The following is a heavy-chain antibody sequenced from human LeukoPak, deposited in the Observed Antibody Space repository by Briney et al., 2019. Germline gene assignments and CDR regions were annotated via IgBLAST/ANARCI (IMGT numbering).Heavy chain of an antibody. CDR2: ISSSGSTI. D-gene: IGHD5-18*01. J-gene: IGHJ4*02. V-gene: IGHV3-48*03. Sequence: GSLRPFFATSGFNFSSYEMNWVRQAPGKGPEWVSYISSSGSTIYYADSVKGRFTISRDNAKNSLYLQMNSLRAEDTAVYYCAREPGYSYGQFDYWGQGTLVTVSS. CDR1: GFNFSSYE. CDR3: AREPGYSYGQFDY.